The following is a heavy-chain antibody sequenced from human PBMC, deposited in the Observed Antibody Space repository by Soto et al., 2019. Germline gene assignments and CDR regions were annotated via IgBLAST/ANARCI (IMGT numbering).Heavy chain of an antibody. V-gene: IGHV3-74*01. J-gene: IGHJ4*02. Sequence: EVQLVESGGGLVQPGGSLRLSCAASGFTFSSYWMHWVRQAPGRGVFWVGRIKSDGTYTNYADSVKGRCTISRDNAKNTLDVQMSNLGAEDTAVYCCARGWGSGTADYWGQGTLVTVSS. D-gene: IGHD6-19*01. CDR3: ARGWGSGTADY. CDR1: GFTFSSYW. CDR2: IKSDGTYT.